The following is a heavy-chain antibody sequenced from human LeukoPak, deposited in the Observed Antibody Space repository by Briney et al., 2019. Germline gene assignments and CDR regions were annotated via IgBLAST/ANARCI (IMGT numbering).Heavy chain of an antibody. CDR2: INSAGHTI. CDR3: ARDRGGSGSYSDY. V-gene: IGHV3-48*02. D-gene: IGHD1-26*01. J-gene: IGHJ4*02. CDR1: GFTLSRYS. Sequence: GGSLRLSCAASGFTLSRYSMNWVRQVPGKGLEWAAYINSAGHTIYYADSVKGRFSISRDSTKNSLFLQMSSLRDEDTAVYHCARDRGGSGSYSDYWGQGTLVTVSS.